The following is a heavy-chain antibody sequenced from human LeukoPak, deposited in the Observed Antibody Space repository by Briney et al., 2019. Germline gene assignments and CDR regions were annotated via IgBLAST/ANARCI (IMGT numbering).Heavy chain of an antibody. V-gene: IGHV3-23*01. CDR1: GFTFSSYA. J-gene: IGHJ3*02. CDR2: ISGSGGST. Sequence: GGSLRLSCAASGFTFSSYAMSWVRQAPGKGLEWVSAISGSGGSTYYADSVKGRFTISRDNSKNTLYLQMNSLRAEDTAVYYCAKDLIAVAGLVGAFDIWGQGTMVTVSS. D-gene: IGHD6-19*01. CDR3: AKDLIAVAGLVGAFDI.